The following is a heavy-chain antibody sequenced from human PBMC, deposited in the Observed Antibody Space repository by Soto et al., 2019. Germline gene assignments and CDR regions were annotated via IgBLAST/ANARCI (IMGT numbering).Heavy chain of an antibody. CDR2: IIPNYEAA. D-gene: IGHD1-1*01. CDR1: GGSFNNYV. Sequence: QVQLVQSGAEVRKPGSSVKVSCEASGGSFNNYVISWLRQAPGQGLEWMGGIIPNYEAANYAQKFRGRLTIPAETPTNTAYMGLNTLSPENTATFYCARYGNAGTLSGAFNIWGQGTTVIFS. CDR3: ARYGNAGTLSGAFNI. V-gene: IGHV1-69*06. J-gene: IGHJ3*02.